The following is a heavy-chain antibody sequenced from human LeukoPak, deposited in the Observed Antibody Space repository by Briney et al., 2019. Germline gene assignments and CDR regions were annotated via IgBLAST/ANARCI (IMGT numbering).Heavy chain of an antibody. Sequence: SVKVSCKASGGTFSSYAISWVRQAPGQGLEWMGGIIPIFGTANYAQKFQGRVTITADESTSTAYMELSGLRSEDTAVYYCARLVGATPGNWFDPWGQGTLVTVSS. CDR3: ARLVGATPGNWFDP. CDR2: IIPIFGTA. CDR1: GGTFSSYA. V-gene: IGHV1-69*01. J-gene: IGHJ5*02. D-gene: IGHD1-26*01.